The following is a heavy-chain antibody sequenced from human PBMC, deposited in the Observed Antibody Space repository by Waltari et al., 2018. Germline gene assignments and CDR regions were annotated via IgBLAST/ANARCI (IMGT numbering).Heavy chain of an antibody. D-gene: IGHD3-22*01. J-gene: IGHJ4*02. Sequence: QVQLQESGPGLVKPSETLSLTCTVSGGSISSYYWRWIRQPPGKGLEWIGYIYYSGSTNYNPSLKSRVTISVDTSKNQFSLKLSSVTAADTAVYYCARDGNDSSGYYDYWGQGTLVTVSS. V-gene: IGHV4-59*01. CDR2: IYYSGST. CDR1: GGSISSYY. CDR3: ARDGNDSSGYYDY.